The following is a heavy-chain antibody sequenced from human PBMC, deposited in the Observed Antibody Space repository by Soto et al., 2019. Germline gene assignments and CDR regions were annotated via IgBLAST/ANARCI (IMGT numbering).Heavy chain of an antibody. Sequence: PAGSLRLSCAASGFTFSDDAMSWGRQAPEEGLEWVSASSGSGGSTYYADSVEGGATISRDNSKNTLYLQMNSLRDEDTAVYYCAKEADELATSYGRFDHWGQGTLVTVSS. D-gene: IGHD5-12*01. V-gene: IGHV3-23*01. CDR2: SSGSGGST. CDR3: AKEADELATSYGRFDH. CDR1: GFTFSDDA. J-gene: IGHJ4*02.